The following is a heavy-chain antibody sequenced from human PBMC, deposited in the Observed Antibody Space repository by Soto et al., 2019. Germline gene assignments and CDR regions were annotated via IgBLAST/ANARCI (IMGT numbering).Heavy chain of an antibody. CDR3: ARSASMIVVVITDVEYYFDY. CDR1: GGSISGGGYY. CDR2: IYYSGIT. V-gene: IGHV4-31*03. Sequence: SETLSLTCTVSGGSISGGGYYWSWIRQHPGKGLEWIGYIYYSGITYYNPSLKSRVIISVDTSKNQFSLKVSSVTAADTAVYYCARSASMIVVVITDVEYYFDYWGQGTLVTVSS. J-gene: IGHJ4*02. D-gene: IGHD3-22*01.